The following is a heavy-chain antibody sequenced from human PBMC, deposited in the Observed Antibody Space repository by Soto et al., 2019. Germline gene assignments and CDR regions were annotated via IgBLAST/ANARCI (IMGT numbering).Heavy chain of an antibody. CDR3: AKDYTVAADPSSVILFDY. CDR2: IIANGGT. D-gene: IGHD2-15*01. J-gene: IGHJ4*02. Sequence: PGGSLRLSCAASGFTFNHYAMSWVRQAPGKGLEWVSIIIANGGTFYADSVKGRFTISRDNSKNTVYLQMSSLRVEDTAIYYCAKDYTVAADPSSVILFDYWGKGAMVTVSX. CDR1: GFTFNHYA. V-gene: IGHV3-23*01.